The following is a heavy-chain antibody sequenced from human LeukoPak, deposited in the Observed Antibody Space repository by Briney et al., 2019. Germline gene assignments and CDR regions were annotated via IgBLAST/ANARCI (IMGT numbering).Heavy chain of an antibody. CDR3: AAVGVVVTGFDY. V-gene: IGHV3-21*04. D-gene: IGHD3-22*01. CDR2: ISSSSSHI. CDR1: GFTFSTYS. Sequence: PGGPLRLSCAASGFTFSTYSMNWVRQAPGKGLEWVSSISSSSSHIYHADSVKGRFTISRDNAKNSLYLQMNSLRAEDTAVYYCAAVGVVVTGFDYWGQGTLVTVSS. J-gene: IGHJ4*02.